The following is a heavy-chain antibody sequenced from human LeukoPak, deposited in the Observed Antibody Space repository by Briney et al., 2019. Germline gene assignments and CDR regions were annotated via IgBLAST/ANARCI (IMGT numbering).Heavy chain of an antibody. CDR2: IGRSGANS. V-gene: IGHV3-23*01. D-gene: IGHD2-2*01. J-gene: IGHJ4*02. Sequence: GGSLRLSCAASGFTFNKYAMSWVRQSPGKGLEWVSAIGRSGANSYYATSVKGRFSVSRDNTKNTSHLQMNSLRAEDTAIYYCAKLQTAVVPAATLGFDSWGQGTLVTVSS. CDR3: AKLQTAVVPAATLGFDS. CDR1: GFTFNKYA.